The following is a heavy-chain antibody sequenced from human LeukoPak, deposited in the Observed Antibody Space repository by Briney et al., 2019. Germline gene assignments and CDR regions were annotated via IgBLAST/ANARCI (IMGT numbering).Heavy chain of an antibody. J-gene: IGHJ4*02. CDR3: AREDGY. CDR1: GFTFSSYA. Sequence: GGSLRLSCAASGFTFSSYAMHWVRQAPGKGLEWVAVISYDGSNKYYADSVKGRFTISRDNAKNSLYLQMNSLRAEDTAIYHCAREDGYWGQGTLVTVSS. CDR2: ISYDGSNK. V-gene: IGHV3-30-3*01.